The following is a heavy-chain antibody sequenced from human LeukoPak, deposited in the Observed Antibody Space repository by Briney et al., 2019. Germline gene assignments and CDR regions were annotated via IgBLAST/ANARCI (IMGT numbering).Heavy chain of an antibody. CDR3: ARDFGDYGGYYYMDL. CDR2: ITSISSFT. V-gene: IGHV3-48*03. J-gene: IGHJ6*03. CDR1: EFTFSRFE. Sequence: GGSLRLSCTASEFTFSRFEMSWVRQAPGKGLEWVSYITSISSFTYYADFVKGRFTVSRDNAKNSLYLQMNSLTAEDTAIYYCARDFGDYGGYYYMDLWGKGTTVTVSS. D-gene: IGHD4-23*01.